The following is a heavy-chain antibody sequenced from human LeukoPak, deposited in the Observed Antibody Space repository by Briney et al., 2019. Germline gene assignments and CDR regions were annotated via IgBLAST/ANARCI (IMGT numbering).Heavy chain of an antibody. D-gene: IGHD2-2*01. V-gene: IGHV3-20*04. J-gene: IGHJ6*03. CDR2: INWNGGST. Sequence: GGSLRLSCAASGFTFDDYGMSWVRQAPGKGLEWVSGINWNGGSTGYADSVKGRSTISRDNAKNSLYLQMNSLRAEDTALYYCARMGYCSSTSCLYYYYYYMDVWGKGTTVTVSS. CDR3: ARMGYCSSTSCLYYYYYYMDV. CDR1: GFTFDDYG.